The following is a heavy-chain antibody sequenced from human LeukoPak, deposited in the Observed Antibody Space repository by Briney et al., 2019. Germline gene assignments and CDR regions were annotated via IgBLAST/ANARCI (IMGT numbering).Heavy chain of an antibody. V-gene: IGHV1-8*02. Sequence: ASVKVSCKASGYTFTSYDINWVRQATGQGLEWMGWMNPNSGNTGYAQKFQGRVTMTTDTSTSTAYMELRSLRSDDTAVYYCARDFLYSSGRYEGYWGQGTLVTVSS. CDR3: ARDFLYSSGRYEGY. J-gene: IGHJ4*02. CDR1: GYTFTSYD. D-gene: IGHD6-19*01. CDR2: MNPNSGNT.